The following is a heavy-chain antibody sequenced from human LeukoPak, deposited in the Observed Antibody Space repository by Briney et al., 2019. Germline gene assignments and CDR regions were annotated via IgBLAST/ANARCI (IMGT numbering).Heavy chain of an antibody. CDR3: ARERGSIAAARGYFDY. V-gene: IGHV4-4*02. J-gene: IGHJ4*02. D-gene: IGHD6-13*01. CDR2: IYHSGST. Sequence: SETLSLTCAVSGGSISSSNWWSWVRQPPGKGLEWIGEIYHSGSTNYNPSLKSRVTISVDTSKNQFSLKLSSVTAADTAVYYCARERGSIAAARGYFDYWGQGTLVTVSS. CDR1: GGSISSSNW.